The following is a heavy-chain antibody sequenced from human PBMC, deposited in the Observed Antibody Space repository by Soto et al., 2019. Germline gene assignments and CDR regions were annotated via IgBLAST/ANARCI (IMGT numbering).Heavy chain of an antibody. CDR3: ARGTQASADIVVVPAAIYYFDY. CDR1: GGSFSGYY. D-gene: IGHD2-2*02. J-gene: IGHJ4*02. Sequence: PSETLSLTCAVYGGSFSGYYWSWIRQPPGKGLEWIGEINHSGSTNYNPSLKSRVTISVDTSKNQFSLKLSSVTAADTAVYYCARGTQASADIVVVPAAIYYFDYWGQGTLVTVSS. V-gene: IGHV4-34*01. CDR2: INHSGST.